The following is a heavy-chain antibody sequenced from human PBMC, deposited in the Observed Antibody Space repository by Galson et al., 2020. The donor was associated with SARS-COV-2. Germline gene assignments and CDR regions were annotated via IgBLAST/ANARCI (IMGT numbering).Heavy chain of an antibody. CDR3: ARVADLQQLVQDYYYGMDV. D-gene: IGHD6-13*01. CDR2: INPNSGGT. J-gene: IGHJ6*02. V-gene: IGHV1-2*02. CDR1: GYTFTGYY. Sequence: ASVKVSCKASGYTFTGYYMHWVRQAPGQGLEWMGWINPNSGGTNYAQKFQGRVTMTRDTSISTAYMELSRLRSDDTAVYYCARVADLQQLVQDYYYGMDVWGQGTTVTCSS.